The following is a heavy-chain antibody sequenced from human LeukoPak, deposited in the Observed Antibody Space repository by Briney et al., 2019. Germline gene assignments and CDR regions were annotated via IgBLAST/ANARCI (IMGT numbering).Heavy chain of an antibody. CDR2: IIPIFGTA. V-gene: IGHV1-69*13. Sequence: SVKVPRKASGGTFSSYAISWVRQAPGQGLEWMGGIIPIFGTANYAQKFQGRVTITADESTSTAYMELSSLRSEDTAVYYCARSRMVRGVNVLDYWGQGTLVTVSS. CDR3: ARSRMVRGVNVLDY. D-gene: IGHD3-10*01. J-gene: IGHJ4*02. CDR1: GGTFSSYA.